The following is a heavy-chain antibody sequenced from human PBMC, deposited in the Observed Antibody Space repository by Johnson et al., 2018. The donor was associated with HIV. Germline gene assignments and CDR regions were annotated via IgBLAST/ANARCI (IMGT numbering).Heavy chain of an antibody. CDR1: GFTFSSYA. D-gene: IGHD6-13*01. CDR2: LYSGGSI. CDR3: ASGIDSSSWSARGDAFDI. Sequence: QVQLVESGGGVVQPGRSLRLSCAASGFTFSSYAMHWVRQAPGKGLEWVSVLYSGGSIYYADSVKGRFTISRDNAKNSLYLQMNSLRAEDTAVYYCASGIDSSSWSARGDAFDIWGQGTMVTVSS. J-gene: IGHJ3*02. V-gene: IGHV3-NL1*01.